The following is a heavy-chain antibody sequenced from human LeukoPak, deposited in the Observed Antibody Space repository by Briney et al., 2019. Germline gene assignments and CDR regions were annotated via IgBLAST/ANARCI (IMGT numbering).Heavy chain of an antibody. D-gene: IGHD3-16*01. J-gene: IGHJ5*01. Sequence: QSGGSLRLSCVASGFSFSNYGMTWVRQAPGRGLEWVSGIGGSDDRIEYAASVRGRFAISRDNSKNTLYLQMNSLRAEDSAVYICARRGTTGPHNWLDSWGQRNLVTVSS. CDR1: GFSFSNYG. V-gene: IGHV3-23*01. CDR2: IGGSDDRI. CDR3: ARRGTTGPHNWLDS.